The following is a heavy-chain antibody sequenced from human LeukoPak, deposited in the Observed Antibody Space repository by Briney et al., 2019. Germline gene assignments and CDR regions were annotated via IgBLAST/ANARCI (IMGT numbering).Heavy chain of an antibody. D-gene: IGHD3-22*01. Sequence: ASVKVSCKASGYTFTSYGISWVRQAPGQGLEWMGWISVYNGNTNNAQKLQGRVTMTTDTSTSTAYVELRSPRSDDTAVYYCARVYNYYDTSGYYLGNYFDHWGRGTLVTVSS. CDR2: ISVYNGNT. V-gene: IGHV1-18*01. CDR1: GYTFTSYG. CDR3: ARVYNYYDTSGYYLGNYFDH. J-gene: IGHJ4*02.